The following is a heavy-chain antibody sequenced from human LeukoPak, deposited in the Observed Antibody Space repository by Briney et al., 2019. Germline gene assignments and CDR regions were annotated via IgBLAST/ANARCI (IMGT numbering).Heavy chain of an antibody. Sequence: GGSLRLSCAASGFTLSDYWMHWVRQAPGKGLVWVSLINNDGSHIAYADSVKGRFTISRDNAKNTLYLQMNSLRAEDTAVYYCGRFTRSGDSVYWGQGTLVTVSS. V-gene: IGHV3-74*01. CDR3: GRFTRSGDSVY. CDR1: GFTLSDYW. J-gene: IGHJ4*02. D-gene: IGHD7-27*01. CDR2: INNDGSHI.